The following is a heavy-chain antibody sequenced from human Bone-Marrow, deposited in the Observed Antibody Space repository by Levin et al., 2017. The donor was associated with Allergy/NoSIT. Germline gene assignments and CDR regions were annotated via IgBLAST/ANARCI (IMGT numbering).Heavy chain of an antibody. Sequence: LSQTLSLTCTVSGGSISSADFYWTWVRQPPGKGLELIGYIFHTGDTYYVPSLKSRVAMSIDTSRNRFSLRLDSVTAADTAVYYCATMRMTPPIYYAGMDVWGQGTTVIVSS. J-gene: IGHJ6*02. CDR1: GGSISSADFY. CDR3: ATMRMTPPIYYAGMDV. CDR2: IFHTGDT. D-gene: IGHD3-10*01. V-gene: IGHV4-30-4*01.